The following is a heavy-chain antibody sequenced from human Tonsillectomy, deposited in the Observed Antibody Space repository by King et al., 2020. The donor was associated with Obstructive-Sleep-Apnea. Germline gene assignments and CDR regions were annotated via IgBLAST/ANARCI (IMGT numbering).Heavy chain of an antibody. V-gene: IGHV1-46*01. D-gene: IGHD3-22*01. CDR1: GYTFTSYY. J-gene: IGHJ6*02. CDR3: ASDSYYYDSSGLPGENGMDV. Sequence: QLVQSGAEVKKPGASVEVSCKASGYTFTSYYMHWVRQAPGQGLEWMGIINPSGGSTSYAQKFQGRVTMTRDTSTSTVYMELSSLRSEDTAVYYCASDSYYYDSSGLPGENGMDVWGQGTTVTVSS. CDR2: INPSGGST.